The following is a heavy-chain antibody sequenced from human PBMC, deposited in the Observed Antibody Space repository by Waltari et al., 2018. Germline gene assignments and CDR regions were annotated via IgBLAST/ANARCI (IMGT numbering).Heavy chain of an antibody. V-gene: IGHV3-21*01. D-gene: IGHD1-26*01. Sequence: EVQLVESGGGLVKPGGSLRLSCAASGFTFSSYSMNWVRQAPGKGLEWVSSISSSSSYIYYADSVKGRFTISRDNAKNSLYLQMNSLRAEDTAVYYCARAGIAYSGSYWVPYYFDYWGQGTLVTVSS. CDR1: GFTFSSYS. CDR2: ISSSSSYI. CDR3: ARAGIAYSGSYWVPYYFDY. J-gene: IGHJ4*02.